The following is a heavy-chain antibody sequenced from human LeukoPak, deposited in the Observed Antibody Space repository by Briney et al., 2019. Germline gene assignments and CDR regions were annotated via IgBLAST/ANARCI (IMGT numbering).Heavy chain of an antibody. D-gene: IGHD5-18*01. CDR3: ARGRRIQLWSSYDY. J-gene: IGHJ4*02. CDR2: IKQDGSEK. V-gene: IGHV3-7*01. CDR1: GFTFSSYW. Sequence: GSLRLSCAASGFTFSSYWMSWVRQAPGKGLEWVANIKQDGSEKYYVDSVKGRFTISRDNAKNSLYLQMNSLRAEDTAVYYCARGRRIQLWSSYDYWGQGTLVTVSS.